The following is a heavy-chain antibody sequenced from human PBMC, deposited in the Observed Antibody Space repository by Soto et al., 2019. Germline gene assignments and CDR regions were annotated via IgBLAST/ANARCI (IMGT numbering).Heavy chain of an antibody. V-gene: IGHV3-33*01. CDR3: ARDSSGYQHVYFQH. J-gene: IGHJ1*01. CDR2: IWYDGSNK. D-gene: IGHD3-22*01. Sequence: GGSLRLSCAASGFTFSSYGMHWVRQAPGKGLEWVAVIWYDGSNKYYADSVKGRFTISRDNSKNTLYLQMNSLRAEDTAVYYCARDSSGYQHVYFQHWGQGTLVTVSS. CDR1: GFTFSSYG.